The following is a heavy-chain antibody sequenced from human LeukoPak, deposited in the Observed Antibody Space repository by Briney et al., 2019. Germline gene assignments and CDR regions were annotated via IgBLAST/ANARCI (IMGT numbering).Heavy chain of an antibody. CDR2: ISWNSGSI. CDR1: GFTFDDYA. J-gene: IGHJ4*02. V-gene: IGHV3-9*01. CDR3: AKVGSGWSYYFDY. D-gene: IGHD6-19*01. Sequence: GGSLRLSCAASGFTFDDYAMHWVRQAPGKGLEWVSGISWNSGSIGYADSVKGRFTIPRDNAKNSLYLQMNSLRAEDTALYYCAKVGSGWSYYFDYWGPGTLVTVSS.